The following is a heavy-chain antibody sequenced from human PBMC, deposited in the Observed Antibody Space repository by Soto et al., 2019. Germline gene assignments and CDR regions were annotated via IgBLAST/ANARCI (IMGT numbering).Heavy chain of an antibody. J-gene: IGHJ1*01. Sequence: EVQLVESGGGLVQPGGSLRLSCAASGFTFSSYSMNWVRQAPGKGLEWVSYISSGTSNIYYADSVKGRFTISRDNAKNSLYLQLNSLRAEDTAVYYCARCLYGDPREYFQYWGQGSLVTVSS. V-gene: IGHV3-48*01. D-gene: IGHD4-17*01. CDR2: ISSGTSNI. CDR3: ARCLYGDPREYFQY. CDR1: GFTFSSYS.